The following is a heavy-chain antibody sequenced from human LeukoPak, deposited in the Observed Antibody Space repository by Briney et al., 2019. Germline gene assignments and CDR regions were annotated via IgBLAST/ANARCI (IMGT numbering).Heavy chain of an antibody. V-gene: IGHV1-18*01. CDR3: ARGGKSSGWFWYFDL. D-gene: IGHD6-19*01. CDR2: ISAYNGNT. Sequence: APVKVSCKASGYTFTSYGISWVRQAPGQGLEWMGWISAYNGNTNYAQKLQGRVTMTTDTSTSKAYMELRSLRSDDTAVYYCARGGKSSGWFWYFDLWGRGTLVTVSS. J-gene: IGHJ2*01. CDR1: GYTFTSYG.